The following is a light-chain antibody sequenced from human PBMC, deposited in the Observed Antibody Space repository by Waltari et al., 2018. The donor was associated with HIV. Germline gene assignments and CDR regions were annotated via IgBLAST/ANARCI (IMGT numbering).Light chain of an antibody. Sequence: QSELTQSPSASGTPGQRITISCSGSSSNIDSNYVYWYKQFPGATPKVLIYKDNERPSGVPDRISGSKSGTSASLLISGLRSDDEADYYCAVWDESLDGWLFGGGTKLTVL. V-gene: IGLV1-47*01. J-gene: IGLJ3*02. CDR3: AVWDESLDGWL. CDR1: SSNIDSNY. CDR2: KDN.